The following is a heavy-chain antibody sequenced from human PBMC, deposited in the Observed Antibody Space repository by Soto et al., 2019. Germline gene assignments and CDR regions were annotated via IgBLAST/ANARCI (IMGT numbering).Heavy chain of an antibody. CDR3: ARQEAGTDY. J-gene: IGHJ4*02. D-gene: IGHD6-19*01. Sequence: QVQLVESGGGVVQPGRSLRLSCAAAGFTFSTYGMNWFRQAPGKGPEWVAIISSDGSETHYADSVKGRFTISRDNSRSTLYLQMNSLIVEDTAVYYCARQEAGTDYWGQGTLVTVSS. V-gene: IGHV3-30*03. CDR2: ISSDGSET. CDR1: GFTFSTYG.